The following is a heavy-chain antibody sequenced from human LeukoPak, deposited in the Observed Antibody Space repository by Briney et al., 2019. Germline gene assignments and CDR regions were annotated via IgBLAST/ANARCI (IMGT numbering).Heavy chain of an antibody. D-gene: IGHD3-10*01. Sequence: PGGSLRLSCAASGFTFDDYGMSWVRQAPGKGLVWVSRINSDGSSTSYADSVKGRFTISRDNAKNTLYLQMNSLRAEDTAVYYCARESERYGSGSYYSLFDYWGQGTLVTVSS. CDR2: INSDGSST. CDR1: GFTFDDYG. CDR3: ARESERYGSGSYYSLFDY. V-gene: IGHV3-74*01. J-gene: IGHJ4*02.